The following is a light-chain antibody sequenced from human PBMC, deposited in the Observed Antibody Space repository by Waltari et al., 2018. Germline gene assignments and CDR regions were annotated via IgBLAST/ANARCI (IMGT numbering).Light chain of an antibody. CDR2: DTS. V-gene: IGKV3-11*01. CDR3: QQRRNWPLT. J-gene: IGKJ4*01. Sequence: EIVLTQSPATLSLSPGERATLSCRASQSVSYYLAWYQQRPAQAPRLLIYDTSQRATGIPDRFSGSGSETDFTLTISSLEPEDFAVYYCQQRRNWPLTFGGGTKVEIK. CDR1: QSVSYY.